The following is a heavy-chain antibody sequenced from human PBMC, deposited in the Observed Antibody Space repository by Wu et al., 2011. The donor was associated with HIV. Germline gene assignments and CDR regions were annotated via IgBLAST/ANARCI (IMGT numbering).Heavy chain of an antibody. J-gene: IGHJ5*02. V-gene: IGHV1-69*14. CDR3: VRDYKGWNDRAPKFDR. CDR2: IIPISGTV. CDR1: GGTFSSYA. Sequence: QVQLVQSGAEVKKPGSSVKVSCKASGGTFSSYAISWVRQAPGQGLEWMGRIIPISGTVNMAQKFQGRVTMTADRPSSTAYMELTSLTSEDAAMYFXVRDYKGWNDRAPKFDRWGQGTLVTVSS. D-gene: IGHD1-1*01.